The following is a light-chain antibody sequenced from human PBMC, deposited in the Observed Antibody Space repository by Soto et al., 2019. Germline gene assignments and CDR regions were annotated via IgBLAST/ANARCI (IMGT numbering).Light chain of an antibody. CDR1: QTISSY. V-gene: IGKV1-39*01. CDR3: QQSYSPLWT. CDR2: AAS. Sequence: DIQMTQSPSSLSASVGDRVTITCRASQTISSYLNWYQQKPGKAPKLLIYAASTLQSGVPSRFSGSGSGTDFTLTISSLQHEDFETYYCQQSYSPLWTLGQGTKVDIK. J-gene: IGKJ1*01.